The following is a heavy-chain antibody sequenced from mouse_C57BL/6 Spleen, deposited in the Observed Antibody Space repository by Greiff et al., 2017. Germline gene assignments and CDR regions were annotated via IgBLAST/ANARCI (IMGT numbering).Heavy chain of an antibody. CDR2: IYPGDGDT. V-gene: IGHV1-82*01. D-gene: IGHD1-1*01. CDR3: ARGAYYYGSSYWYFDV. J-gene: IGHJ1*03. CDR1: GYAFSSSW. Sequence: VKLVESGPELVKPGASVKISCKASGYAFSSSWMNWVKQRPGKGLEWIGRIYPGDGDTNYNGKFKGKAILTADKSSSTAYMQLSSLTSEDSVVYFCARGAYYYGSSYWYFDVWGTGTTVTVSS.